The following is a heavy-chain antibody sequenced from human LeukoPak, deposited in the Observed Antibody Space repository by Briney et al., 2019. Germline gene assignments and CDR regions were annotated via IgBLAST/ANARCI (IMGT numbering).Heavy chain of an antibody. V-gene: IGHV3-9*01. Sequence: PGRSLRLSCAASGFTFHEYAIHWVRQVPGKGLEWVSGISWNSGSIGYADSVSGRFTISRDNAKNSVYLQMNSLRAEDTALYYCAKDKAPLYSGYDWDLDFWGQGTLVIVSS. CDR3: AKDKAPLYSGYDWDLDF. CDR1: GFTFHEYA. J-gene: IGHJ4*02. CDR2: ISWNSGSI. D-gene: IGHD5-12*01.